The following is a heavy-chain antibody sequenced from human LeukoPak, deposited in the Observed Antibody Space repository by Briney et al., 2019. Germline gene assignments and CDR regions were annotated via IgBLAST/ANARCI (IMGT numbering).Heavy chain of an antibody. D-gene: IGHD5-12*01. J-gene: IGHJ4*02. V-gene: IGHV3-7*01. CDR3: ARDRGFTSYDY. CDR1: GITFRDSW. Sequence: SGGSLRLSCAASGITFRDSWMHWVRQAPGKGLEWVANINQDGSHKYYVDSVEGRFIISRDTAKNSVHLQMNSLRAEDTAVYYCARDRGFTSYDYWGQGILVTVSS. CDR2: INQDGSHK.